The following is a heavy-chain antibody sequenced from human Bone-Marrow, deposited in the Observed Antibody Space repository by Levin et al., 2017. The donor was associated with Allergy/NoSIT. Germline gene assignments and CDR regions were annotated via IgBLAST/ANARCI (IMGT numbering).Heavy chain of an antibody. D-gene: IGHD2-2*01. CDR2: LSYDGSNQ. Sequence: PGGSLRLSCAASGFNFNIFAMHWFRLAPGNRLEWLAALSYDGSNQWYVDSVKGRFTISRDNSRSTLFLQMTGLRREDTAFYYCARGSTSAQTWNYFDYWGQGTPVTVSS. J-gene: IGHJ4*02. CDR3: ARGSTSAQTWNYFDY. V-gene: IGHV3-30*04. CDR1: GFNFNIFA.